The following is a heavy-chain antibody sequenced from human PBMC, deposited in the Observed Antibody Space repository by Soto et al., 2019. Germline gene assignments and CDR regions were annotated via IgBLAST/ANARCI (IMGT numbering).Heavy chain of an antibody. CDR1: GGTFSSYT. J-gene: IGHJ6*03. V-gene: IGHV1-69*02. CDR3: AGGYYGSGSYYPTSTRYYYMDV. D-gene: IGHD3-10*01. CDR2: IIPILGIA. Sequence: SVKVSCKASGGTFSSYTISWVRQAPGQGLEWMGRIIPILGIANYAQKFQGRVTITADKSTSTAYMELSSLRSEDTAVYYCAGGYYGSGSYYPTSTRYYYMDVWGKGTTVTVSS.